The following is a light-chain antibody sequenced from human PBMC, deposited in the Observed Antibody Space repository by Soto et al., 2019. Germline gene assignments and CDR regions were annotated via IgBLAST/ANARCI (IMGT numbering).Light chain of an antibody. V-gene: IGKV3-20*01. Sequence: EIVLTQSPGTLSLSPGERATLSCRASQTVINTYLAWYQQKPGRAPRLLIYGASSRATGVPDRFSGSGSGTDFTLTISRLEPEDFAVYFCQQYGSSPLTFGGGTKVEIK. CDR1: QTVINTY. CDR3: QQYGSSPLT. CDR2: GAS. J-gene: IGKJ4*01.